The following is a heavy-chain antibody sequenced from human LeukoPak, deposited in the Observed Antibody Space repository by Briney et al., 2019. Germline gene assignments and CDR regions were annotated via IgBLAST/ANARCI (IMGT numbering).Heavy chain of an antibody. V-gene: IGHV3-21*04. CDR3: AKVLSGSQDY. CDR2: ITSSSNYI. J-gene: IGHJ4*02. D-gene: IGHD1-26*01. CDR1: GFTFITYS. Sequence: GGSLRLSCAASGFTFITYSMTWVRQAPGKGLEWVSSITSSSNYIHYADSVRGRFTISRDNSKNTVYLQMNSLRAEDTAVYYCAKVLSGSQDYWGQGTLVTVFS.